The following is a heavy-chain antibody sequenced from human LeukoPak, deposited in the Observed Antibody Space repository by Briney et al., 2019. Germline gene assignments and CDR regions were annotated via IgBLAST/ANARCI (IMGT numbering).Heavy chain of an antibody. CDR2: IYYSGNT. CDR3: ARQWLRFSYYYMDV. V-gene: IGHV4-39*01. D-gene: IGHD5-12*01. J-gene: IGHJ6*03. CDR1: GGSISSSSYY. Sequence: SETLSLTCTVSGGSISSSSYYWGWIRQSPGTGLEWIGSIYYSGNTHYNPSLKSRVTISVDTSKNQFSLKLSSVTAADTAVYYCARQWLRFSYYYMDVWGKGTTVTVSS.